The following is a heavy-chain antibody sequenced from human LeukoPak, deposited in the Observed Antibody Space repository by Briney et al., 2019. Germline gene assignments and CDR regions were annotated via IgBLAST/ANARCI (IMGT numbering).Heavy chain of an antibody. J-gene: IGHJ4*02. Sequence: GASVKVSCKVSGYTLTELSMHWVRQAPGKGLEWMEGFDPEDGETIYAQKFQGRVTMTEDTSTDTAYMELSSLRSEDTAVYYCATPGNPGEPFDYWGQGTLVTVSS. V-gene: IGHV1-24*01. CDR1: GYTLTELS. CDR2: FDPEDGET. CDR3: ATPGNPGEPFDY. D-gene: IGHD3-10*01.